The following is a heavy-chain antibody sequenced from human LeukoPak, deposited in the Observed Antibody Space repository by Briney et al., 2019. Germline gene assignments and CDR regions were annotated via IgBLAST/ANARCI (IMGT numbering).Heavy chain of an antibody. CDR1: GFTFSSYS. D-gene: IGHD3-3*01. J-gene: IGHJ4*02. V-gene: IGHV3-21*01. Sequence: PGGSLRLSCAASGFTFSSYSMNWVRQAPGKGLEWVSSISSSSSYIYYADSVKGRFIISRDNAKNSLYLQMNSLRAEDTAVYYCARGDPIYDFWSGGDYWGQGSLVTVSS. CDR3: ARGDPIYDFWSGGDY. CDR2: ISSSSSYI.